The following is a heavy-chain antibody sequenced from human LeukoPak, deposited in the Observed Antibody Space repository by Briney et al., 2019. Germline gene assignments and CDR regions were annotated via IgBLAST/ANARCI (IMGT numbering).Heavy chain of an antibody. CDR1: GDSISTYF. Sequence: SETLSLTCTVSGDSISTYFWNWFRQPPGKGLEWIGYIYYTGSTNYNPSLKSRVSISVDTSKNQFSLKLNSVTAADTAMYYCARGAAARPPGIDYWGQGTLVTVSS. J-gene: IGHJ4*02. CDR2: IYYTGST. CDR3: ARGAAARPPGIDY. D-gene: IGHD6-6*01. V-gene: IGHV4-59*01.